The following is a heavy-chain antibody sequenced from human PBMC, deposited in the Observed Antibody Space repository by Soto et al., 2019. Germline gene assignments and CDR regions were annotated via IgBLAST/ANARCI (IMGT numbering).Heavy chain of an antibody. CDR3: ARRYGVAFDI. D-gene: IGHD3-10*01. CDR1: GGSISSYY. J-gene: IGHJ3*02. Sequence: QVQLQESGPGLVKPSETLSLTCTVSGGSISSYYWSWIRQPPGKGLEWIGYIYYSGSTNYNPSLTSRLPTSVATSKNQFSLKLSSVTAADTAVYYCARRYGVAFDIWGQGTMVTVSS. CDR2: IYYSGST. V-gene: IGHV4-59*08.